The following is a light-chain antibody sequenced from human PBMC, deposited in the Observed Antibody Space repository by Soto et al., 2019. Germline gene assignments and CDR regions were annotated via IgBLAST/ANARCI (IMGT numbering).Light chain of an antibody. CDR2: TNS. CDR3: ATWDDNVYV. J-gene: IGLJ1*01. V-gene: IGLV1-44*01. Sequence: QSVLTQPPSASGTPGQTVTISCSISSPNVGTNPVAWYQQLPGTAPKLLIYTNSQRPLGVPVRFSGSKSGTSASLAISGLQSEDECDYYCATWDDNVYVFGTGTKVTVL. CDR1: SPNVGTNP.